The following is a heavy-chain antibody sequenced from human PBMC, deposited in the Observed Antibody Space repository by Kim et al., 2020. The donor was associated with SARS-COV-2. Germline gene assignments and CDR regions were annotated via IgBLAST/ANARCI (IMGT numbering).Heavy chain of an antibody. CDR3: ATNAPKADTYGMDV. D-gene: IGHD5-18*01. V-gene: IGHV3-53*01. J-gene: IGHJ6*02. Sequence: ADSVKGRFTISRDNPKNTLYLQMNSLRAEGTAVYYCATNAPKADTYGMDVWGQGTTVTVSS.